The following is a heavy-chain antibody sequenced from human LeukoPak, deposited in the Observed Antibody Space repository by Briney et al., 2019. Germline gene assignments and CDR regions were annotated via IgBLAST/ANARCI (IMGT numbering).Heavy chain of an antibody. Sequence: GGSLRLSCAASGFTVSSNYMSWVRQAPGKGLEWVSVIYSGGSTYYADSVKGRFTISRHNSKNTLYLQMNSLRAEDTAVYYCARDGGESSGWNHFDYWGQGTLVTVSS. D-gene: IGHD6-19*01. V-gene: IGHV3-53*04. CDR1: GFTVSSNY. J-gene: IGHJ4*02. CDR3: ARDGGESSGWNHFDY. CDR2: IYSGGST.